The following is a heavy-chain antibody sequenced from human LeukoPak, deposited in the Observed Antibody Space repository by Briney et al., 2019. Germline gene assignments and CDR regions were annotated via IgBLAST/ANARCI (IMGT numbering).Heavy chain of an antibody. V-gene: IGHV3-7*01. CDR2: IKQDGSEK. D-gene: IGHD4-11*01. J-gene: IGHJ4*02. CDR3: ARSNLDGDYGNYRPFDY. Sequence: GGSLRLSCAASGFTFSSYWMSWVRQAPGKGLEWVANIKQDGSEKYYVDSVKGRFTISRDNAKNSLYLQMNSLRAEDTAVYYCARSNLDGDYGNYRPFDYWGQGTLVTVFS. CDR1: GFTFSSYW.